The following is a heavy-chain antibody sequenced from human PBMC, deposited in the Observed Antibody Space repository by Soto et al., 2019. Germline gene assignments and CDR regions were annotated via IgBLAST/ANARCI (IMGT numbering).Heavy chain of an antibody. V-gene: IGHV3-23*01. J-gene: IGHJ6*02. CDR2: ISKSGGST. Sequence: EVQLLESGGGLVQPGGSLRLSCSASGFTFSSYAMSWVRQAPGKGLEWVSSISKSGGSTYYADSVKCRFTISRDNSNNTLYLQMNSLRDEDTAVHYCSLSGRYYGMAVWGLGTTVTVSS. CDR1: GFTFSSYA. CDR3: SLSGRYYGMAV.